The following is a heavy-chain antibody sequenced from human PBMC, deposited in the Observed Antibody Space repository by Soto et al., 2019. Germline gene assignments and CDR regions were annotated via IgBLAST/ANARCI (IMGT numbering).Heavy chain of an antibody. CDR2: ISAYNGNT. CDR3: ARDPRVYYDSSGYYWVY. V-gene: IGHV1-18*01. CDR1: GYTFSSYA. Sequence: QVQLVQSGAEVKKPGASVKVSCKASGYTFSSYAISWVRQAPGQGLEWMGWISAYNGNTNYAQNFQGRVIMTTDTSTSTAYMELRSLRSDDTAVYYCARDPRVYYDSSGYYWVYWGQGTLVTVSS. D-gene: IGHD3-22*01. J-gene: IGHJ4*02.